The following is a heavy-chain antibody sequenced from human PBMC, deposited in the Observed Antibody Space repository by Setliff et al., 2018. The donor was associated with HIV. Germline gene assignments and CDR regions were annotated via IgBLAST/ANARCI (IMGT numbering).Heavy chain of an antibody. CDR2: INPKSGGT. J-gene: IGHJ6*02. CDR1: GYTFTGYY. D-gene: IGHD4-4*01. CDR3: ARDSGDDYSDYYYYGMDV. V-gene: IGHV1-2*06. Sequence: ASVKVSCKASGYTFTGYYMHWVRQAPGQGPEWLGRINPKSGGTRYAQKFQGRVSMTRDTAISTAYMELSRLRSEDTALYYCARDSGDDYSDYYYYGMDVWGQGTTVTVSS.